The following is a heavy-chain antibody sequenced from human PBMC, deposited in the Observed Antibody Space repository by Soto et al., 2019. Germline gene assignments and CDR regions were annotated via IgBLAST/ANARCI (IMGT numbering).Heavy chain of an antibody. J-gene: IGHJ6*02. CDR2: ISWNSGSI. CDR1: GFPFDYYA. D-gene: IGHD6-19*01. CDR3: AKDLLLHSSGWLGVYYGMDV. Sequence: RGGSLPLSCASSGFPFDYYAMHWVRPAPGKGLEWVSGISWNSGSIGYADSVKGRFTISRDNAKNSLYLQMNSLRAEDTALYYCAKDLLLHSSGWLGVYYGMDVWGQGTTVTVS. V-gene: IGHV3-9*01.